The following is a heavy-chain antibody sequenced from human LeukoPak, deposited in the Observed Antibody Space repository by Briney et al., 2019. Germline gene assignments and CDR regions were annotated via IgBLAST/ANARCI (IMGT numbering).Heavy chain of an antibody. CDR2: IFYTGST. V-gene: IGHV4-39*01. CDR3: VTGYYLAPANWFDP. Sequence: SETLSLTCIVSGGSISRTSYYWGWIRQPPGKGLEWIGSIFYTGSTYYNPSLKSRVTLSVDTSNNQFSLRLTSVTAADTAMYYCVTGYYLAPANWFDPWGQGTLVSVSS. CDR1: GGSISRTSYY. J-gene: IGHJ5*02. D-gene: IGHD3-9*01.